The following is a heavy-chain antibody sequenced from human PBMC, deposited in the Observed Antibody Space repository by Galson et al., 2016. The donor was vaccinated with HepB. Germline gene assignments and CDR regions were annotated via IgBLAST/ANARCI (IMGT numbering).Heavy chain of an antibody. CDR1: GFTISSDY. Sequence: SLRLSCAASGFTISSDYMSWVRQAPGKGLEFVSVSYSGGNTYYAESVKGRFTISRDHSKNMLFLQMDSLRADDTAVYYCARDPGFRNGMDVWGQGTTVTVSS. J-gene: IGHJ6*02. CDR2: SYSGGNT. D-gene: IGHD3-10*01. V-gene: IGHV3-53*01. CDR3: ARDPGFRNGMDV.